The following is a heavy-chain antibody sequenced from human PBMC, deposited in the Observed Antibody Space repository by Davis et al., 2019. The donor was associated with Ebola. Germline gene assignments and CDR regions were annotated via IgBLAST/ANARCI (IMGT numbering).Heavy chain of an antibody. CDR3: ARDGRGSAAKAFDM. Sequence: GESLKISCAVSGFIFAVFNMNWVRQPPGKGLQWVSVIYADDQIHYSDSVKCRFTVFRDISQNTLYLQMNSLRVDDTAVYFCARDGRGSAAKAFDMWGQGTMVTVSS. V-gene: IGHV3-53*01. D-gene: IGHD3-10*01. J-gene: IGHJ3*02. CDR1: GFIFAVFN. CDR2: IYADDQI.